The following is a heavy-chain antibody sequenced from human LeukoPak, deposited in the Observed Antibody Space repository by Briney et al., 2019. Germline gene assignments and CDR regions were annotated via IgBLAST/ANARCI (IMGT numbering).Heavy chain of an antibody. CDR3: ARGREYSYGYSLDFW. D-gene: IGHD5-18*01. CDR2: IYYSGST. CDR1: GGSISSGDYY. J-gene: IGHJ4*02. Sequence: SQTLSLTCTVSGGSISSGDYYWSWIRQPPGKGLEWIGYIYYSGSTYYNPSLKSRVTISVDTSKNQFSLKLSSVTAADTAVYYCARGREYSYGYSLDFWGGQGTLVTVSS. V-gene: IGHV4-30-4*08.